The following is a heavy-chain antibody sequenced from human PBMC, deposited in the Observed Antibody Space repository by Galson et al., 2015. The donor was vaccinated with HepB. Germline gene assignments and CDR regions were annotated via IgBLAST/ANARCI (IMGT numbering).Heavy chain of an antibody. CDR2: IYYTGS. CDR3: ASGYSSRSIGYFDY. J-gene: IGHJ4*02. Sequence: TLSLTCTVSGGSISSHHWNWIRQPPGKGLEWIGYIYYTGSNYNPSLKSRVTISEDMSKNKFSLRLSSVTAADTAVYYCASGYSSRSIGYFDYWGQGILVTVSS. CDR1: GGSISSHH. D-gene: IGHD6-19*01. V-gene: IGHV4-59*08.